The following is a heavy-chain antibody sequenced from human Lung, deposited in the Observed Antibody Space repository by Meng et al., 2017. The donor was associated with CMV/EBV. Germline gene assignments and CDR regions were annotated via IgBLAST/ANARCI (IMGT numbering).Heavy chain of an antibody. V-gene: IGHV3-48*03. CDR3: ARNGQKTGNPSNY. CDR1: GFTFSNYE. D-gene: IGHD1-1*01. CDR2: ISTSGSTM. J-gene: IGHJ4*02. Sequence: GGSXRLXXAASGFTFSNYEMNWVRQAPGQGLEWVSYISTSGSTMYYADSVKGRFTVSRDNAKNSLYLQMNSLRAEDTAVYYCARNGQKTGNPSNYWGQGTLVTVSS.